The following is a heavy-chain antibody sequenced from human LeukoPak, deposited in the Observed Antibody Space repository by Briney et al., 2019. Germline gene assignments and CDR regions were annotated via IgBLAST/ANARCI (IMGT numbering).Heavy chain of an antibody. CDR2: ISSSGSTI. J-gene: IGHJ4*02. V-gene: IGHV3-48*03. CDR3: AQLWFGELF. CDR1: GFTFSSYE. D-gene: IGHD3-10*01. Sequence: GGSLRLSCAASGFTFSSYEMNWVRQAPGKGLEWVSYISSSGSTIYYTDSVKGRFTISRDNSKNTLYLQMNSLRAEDTAVYYCAQLWFGELFWGQGTLVTVSS.